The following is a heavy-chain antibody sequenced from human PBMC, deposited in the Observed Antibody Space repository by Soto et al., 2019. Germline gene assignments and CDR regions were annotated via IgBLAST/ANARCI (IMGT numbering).Heavy chain of an antibody. CDR2: ISPYNGNT. CDR3: ERGVAYYYARMWIMVDP. Sequence: ASVKVSCKASGYTFTGLGIRWVRQAPGKGLEWMGWISPYNGNTNYAQKLQGRVTMTKDTSPNTAYMELRSLRSDDTAGDYCERGVAYYYARMWIMVDPRGQGNLVTV. D-gene: IGHD3-10*01. J-gene: IGHJ5*02. V-gene: IGHV1-18*01. CDR1: GYTFTGLG.